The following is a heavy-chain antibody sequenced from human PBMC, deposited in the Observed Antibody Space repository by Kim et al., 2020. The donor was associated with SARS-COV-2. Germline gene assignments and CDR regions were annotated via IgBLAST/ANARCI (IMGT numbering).Heavy chain of an antibody. J-gene: IGHJ3*02. CDR3: ATDTVGATTCAFDI. CDR2: FDPEDGET. Sequence: ASVKVSCKVSGYTLTELSMHWVRQAPGKGLEWMGGFDPEDGETIYAQKFQGRVTMTEDTSTDTAYMELSSLRSEDTAVYYCATDTVGATTCAFDIWGQGTMVTVSS. V-gene: IGHV1-24*01. CDR1: GYTLTELS. D-gene: IGHD1-26*01.